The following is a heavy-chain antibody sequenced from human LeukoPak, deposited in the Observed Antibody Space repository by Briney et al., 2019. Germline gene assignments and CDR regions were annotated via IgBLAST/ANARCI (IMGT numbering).Heavy chain of an antibody. CDR1: GGSISSSSYY. D-gene: IGHD4-17*01. CDR2: IYYSGST. V-gene: IGHV4-39*07. CDR3: ARDYGDNSFDY. Sequence: SETLSLTCTVSGGSISSSSYYWGWIRQPPGTGLEWIGSIYYSGSTYYNPSLKSRVTISVDTSKNQFSLKLSSVTAADTAVYYCARDYGDNSFDYWGQGTLVTVSS. J-gene: IGHJ4*02.